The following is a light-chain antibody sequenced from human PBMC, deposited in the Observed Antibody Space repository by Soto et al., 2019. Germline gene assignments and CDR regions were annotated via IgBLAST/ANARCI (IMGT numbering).Light chain of an antibody. Sequence: QSVLTQPRSVSGSPEQSVTISCTGTSSDVGAYNFVSWYQQHPGRVPKLMIYDVSRRPSGVPDRFSGSKSGNTASLTISGLQADDEADYYCCSYAGSYTLVFGGGTKVTVL. CDR3: CSYAGSYTLV. V-gene: IGLV2-11*01. CDR2: DVS. J-gene: IGLJ3*02. CDR1: SSDVGAYNF.